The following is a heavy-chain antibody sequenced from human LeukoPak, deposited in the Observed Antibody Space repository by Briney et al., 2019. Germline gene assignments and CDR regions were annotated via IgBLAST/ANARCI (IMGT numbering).Heavy chain of an antibody. D-gene: IGHD3-10*01. CDR1: GYTFTSYG. CDR3: ARDTTMVRGVIPFDY. CDR2: ISAYNGST. Sequence: GASVKVSCKASGYTFTSYGISWVRQAPGQGLEWMGWISAYNGSTNYAQKLQGRVTMTTDTSTSTAYMELRSLRSDDTAVYYCARDTTMVRGVIPFDYWGQGTLVTVSS. V-gene: IGHV1-18*01. J-gene: IGHJ4*02.